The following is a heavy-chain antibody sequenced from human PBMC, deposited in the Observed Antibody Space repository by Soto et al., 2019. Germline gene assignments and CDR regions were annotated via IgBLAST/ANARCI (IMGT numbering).Heavy chain of an antibody. CDR2: ISYDGSNK. CDR3: AKDSSKYYYDSSGYYPNSN. Sequence: GGSLRLSCAASGFTFSSYGMHWVRQAPGKGLEWVAVISYDGSNKYYADSVKGRFTISRGNPKNTLYLQMNSLRVEDTAVYYCAKDSSKYYYDSSGYYPNSNWGQGTLVTVS. CDR1: GFTFSSYG. J-gene: IGHJ4*02. V-gene: IGHV3-30*18. D-gene: IGHD3-22*01.